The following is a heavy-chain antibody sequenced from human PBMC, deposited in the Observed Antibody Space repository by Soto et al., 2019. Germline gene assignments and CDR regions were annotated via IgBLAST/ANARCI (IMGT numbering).Heavy chain of an antibody. V-gene: IGHV4-59*01. D-gene: IGHD5-12*01. CDR2: IYYSGST. J-gene: IGHJ6*02. CDR1: GGSIISYC. CDR3: ALFQGYSRYANYYHGMDV. Sequence: LQTLSVTCTVSGGSIISYCWSWIRQPPGKGLEWIGYIYYSGSTNYNPSLKSRVTISVDTSKNQFSLKLSPVTAADTAVYYCALFQGYSRYANYYHGMDVRAQAPTVPGS.